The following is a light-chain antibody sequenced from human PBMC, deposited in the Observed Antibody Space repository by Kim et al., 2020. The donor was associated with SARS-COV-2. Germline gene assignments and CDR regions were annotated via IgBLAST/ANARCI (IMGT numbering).Light chain of an antibody. CDR2: GAS. V-gene: IGKV3-20*01. Sequence: SPGERDTLSCRASQSVSSSYLAWYQQKPGQAPRLLIYGASSRATGIPDRFRGSGSGTDFTLTISRLEPEDLAVYYCQQYGSSPRTVGQGTKVDIK. CDR3: QQYGSSPRT. CDR1: QSVSSSY. J-gene: IGKJ1*01.